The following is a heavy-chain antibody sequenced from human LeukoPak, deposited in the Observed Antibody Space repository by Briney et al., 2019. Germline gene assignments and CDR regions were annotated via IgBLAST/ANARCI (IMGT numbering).Heavy chain of an antibody. CDR1: GFTFSSYW. CDR3: ARDDTVTTRVGFID. CDR2: IKQDGSEK. Sequence: GGSLRLSCAGSGFTFSSYWMSWVRQAPGKGLEWVANIKQDGSEKYYVDSVKGRFTISRDNAKKSQYLLMNSLRAEDTAVYYCARDDTVTTRVGFIDWGQGTLVSVSS. D-gene: IGHD4-17*01. V-gene: IGHV3-7*01. J-gene: IGHJ4*02.